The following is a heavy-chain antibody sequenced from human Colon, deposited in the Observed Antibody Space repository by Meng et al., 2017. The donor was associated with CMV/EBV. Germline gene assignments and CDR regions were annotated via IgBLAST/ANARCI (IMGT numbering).Heavy chain of an antibody. Sequence: GESLKISCAASGFTFNTYTINWVRQAPGKGLEWVPSISSSSSYIYYADSVKGRFTVSGDTAKNSLSLQMNSLRPEDTAVYYCARDIGDLSVVVIAGTGYYGMDVWGQGTTVTVSS. V-gene: IGHV3-21*01. CDR3: ARDIGDLSVVVIAGTGYYGMDV. CDR1: GFTFNTYT. CDR2: ISSSSSYI. D-gene: IGHD2-21*01. J-gene: IGHJ6*02.